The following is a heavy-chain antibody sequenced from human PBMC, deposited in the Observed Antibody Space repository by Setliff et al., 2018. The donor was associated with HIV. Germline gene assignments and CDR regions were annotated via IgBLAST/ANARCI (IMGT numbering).Heavy chain of an antibody. V-gene: IGHV3-48*04. CDR2: IDLGGSII. CDR3: AKDPCSGGSCYSGQFDY. J-gene: IGHJ4*02. Sequence: GGSLRLSCEASGFIFSHYILTWVRQAPGRGLELVSYIDLGGSIIHYADSVRGRFTISRDDARKSVFLQMDSLRAEDTAVYYCAKDPCSGGSCYSGQFDYWGQGALVTVSS. D-gene: IGHD2-15*01. CDR1: GFIFSHYI.